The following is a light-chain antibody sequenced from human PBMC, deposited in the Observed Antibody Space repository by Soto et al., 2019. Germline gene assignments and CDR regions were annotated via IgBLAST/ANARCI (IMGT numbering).Light chain of an antibody. CDR1: QSVSSTF. CDR3: QQYGSSPPT. V-gene: IGKV3-20*01. Sequence: EIVLTQSPATLSLSAGDRATLSCRASQSVSSTFLIWYQQIPGQAPRLLINDASRRATGIPTRFSGSGSGTDFTLTISSLQPEDFAVYYCQQYGSSPPTFGQGTKVDIK. J-gene: IGKJ1*01. CDR2: DAS.